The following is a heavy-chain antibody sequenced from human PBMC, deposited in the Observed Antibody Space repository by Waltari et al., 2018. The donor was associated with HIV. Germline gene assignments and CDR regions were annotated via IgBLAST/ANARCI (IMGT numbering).Heavy chain of an antibody. D-gene: IGHD3-3*01. CDR2: ISANNGNT. CDR3: ARVGRGDQYDFWSASMTGGGDY. J-gene: IGHJ4*02. CDR1: GYTFTSYA. V-gene: IGHV1-18*01. Sequence: QVQLVQSGSEVKKLGASVKVSGKTSGYTFTSYATSWVRQAAGQGLDWVGWISANNGNTHFAQKYQDRVTMTTDMSTSTAYMQLRSLRSDDTAVYYCARVGRGDQYDFWSASMTGGGDYWGQGTLVTVSS.